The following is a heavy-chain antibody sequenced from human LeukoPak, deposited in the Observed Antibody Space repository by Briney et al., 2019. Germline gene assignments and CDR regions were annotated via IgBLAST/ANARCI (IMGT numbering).Heavy chain of an antibody. D-gene: IGHD6-13*01. CDR3: VRQASSSWYYFDY. Sequence: GGSLRLSCAASGFTFSSYWMSWVRQAPGKGLEWVANIKQDGSEKYYVDSVKGRFTISRDNAKSSLYLQMNSPRAEDTAVYYCVRQASSSWYYFDYWGQGTLVTVSS. CDR1: GFTFSSYW. J-gene: IGHJ4*02. CDR2: IKQDGSEK. V-gene: IGHV3-7*01.